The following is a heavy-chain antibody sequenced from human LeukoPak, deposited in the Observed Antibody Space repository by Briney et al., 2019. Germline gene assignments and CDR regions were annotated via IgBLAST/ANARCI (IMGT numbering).Heavy chain of an antibody. CDR2: INWNSGNI. CDR3: ARLGIITAAGSNDY. V-gene: IGHV3-9*01. Sequence: GGSLRLSCAASGFTFDDYAMHWVRQAPGKGLEWVSGINWNSGNIDYADSVKGRFTVSRDNAKNSLYLQMNSLRAEDTAVYYCARLGIITAAGSNDYWGQGTLVTVSS. J-gene: IGHJ4*02. CDR1: GFTFDDYA. D-gene: IGHD6-13*01.